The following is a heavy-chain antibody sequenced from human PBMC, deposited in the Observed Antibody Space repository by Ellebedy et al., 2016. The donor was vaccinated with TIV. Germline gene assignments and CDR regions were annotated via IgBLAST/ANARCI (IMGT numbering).Heavy chain of an antibody. D-gene: IGHD3-22*01. V-gene: IGHV3-30*04. CDR1: GFTFSSYA. Sequence: GESLKISCAASGFTFSSYAMHWVRQAPGKGLEWVAVISYDGSNKYYADSVKGRFTISRDNSKNTLYLQMNSLRAEDTAVYYCARPSTTRAMVVVCDYWGQGTLVTVSS. CDR2: ISYDGSNK. CDR3: ARPSTTRAMVVVCDY. J-gene: IGHJ4*02.